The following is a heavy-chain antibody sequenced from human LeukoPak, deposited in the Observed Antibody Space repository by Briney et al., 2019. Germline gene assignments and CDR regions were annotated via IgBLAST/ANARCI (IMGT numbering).Heavy chain of an antibody. J-gene: IGHJ4*02. CDR3: ARGSAYYDSSGFDY. CDR1: GGSFSGHY. V-gene: IGHV4-34*01. D-gene: IGHD3-22*01. Sequence: PSETLSLTCAVYGGSFSGHYWSWIRQPPGKGLEWIGEINHSGSTNYNPSLKSRVTISVDTSKNQFSLKLSSVTAADTAVYYCARGSAYYDSSGFDYWGQGTLVTVSS. CDR2: INHSGST.